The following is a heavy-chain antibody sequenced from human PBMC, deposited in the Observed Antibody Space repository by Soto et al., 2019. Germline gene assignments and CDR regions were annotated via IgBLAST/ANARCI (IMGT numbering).Heavy chain of an antibody. CDR1: GFTFSSYS. D-gene: IGHD3-3*01. V-gene: IGHV3-48*01. J-gene: IGHJ4*02. CDR3: ARGGDFWSGIDY. CDR2: ISSSSSTI. Sequence: GGSVRLSCAASGFTFSSYSMNWVRQAPGKGLEWASYISSSSSTIYYADSVKGRFTISRDNSKNTLYLQMNSLRAEDTAVYYCARGGDFWSGIDYWGQGTLVTVSS.